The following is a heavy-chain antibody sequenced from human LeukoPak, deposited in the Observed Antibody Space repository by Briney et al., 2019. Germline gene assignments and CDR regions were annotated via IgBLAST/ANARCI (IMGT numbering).Heavy chain of an antibody. CDR1: GFTFSSYA. Sequence: PGGSLRLSCAASGFTFSSYAMSWVRQAPGKGLEWVSTFSGTSTNSYADAVKGRVTISRDNSKNTLYPQMNSLRAEDTAVCYCAKLKQWQPQRYFFEYWGQGALVTVAS. CDR3: AKLKQWQPQRYFFEY. V-gene: IGHV3-23*01. J-gene: IGHJ4*02. CDR2: FSGTSTN. D-gene: IGHD6-19*01.